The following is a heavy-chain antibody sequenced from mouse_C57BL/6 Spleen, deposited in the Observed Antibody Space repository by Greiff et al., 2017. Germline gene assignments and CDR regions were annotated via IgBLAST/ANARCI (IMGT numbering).Heavy chain of an antibody. J-gene: IGHJ1*03. V-gene: IGHV1-72*01. CDR1: GYTFTSYW. CDR2: IDPNSGGT. Sequence: VQLQQPGAELVKPGASVKLSCKASGYTFTSYWMHWVKPRPGRGLEWIGRIDPNSGGTKYNEKFKSKATLTVDKPSSTAYMQLSSLTSEDSAVYYCARDYYGSSYPYWYFDVWGTGTTVTVSS. CDR3: ARDYYGSSYPYWYFDV. D-gene: IGHD1-1*01.